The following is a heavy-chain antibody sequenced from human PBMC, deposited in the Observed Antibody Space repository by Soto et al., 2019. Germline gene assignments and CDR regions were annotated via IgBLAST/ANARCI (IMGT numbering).Heavy chain of an antibody. CDR2: IYRTGST. V-gene: IGHV4-4*02. CDR1: GGSFSGNNW. J-gene: IGHJ4*02. D-gene: IGHD1-7*01. CDR3: ASRDPGTSVDY. Sequence: WETLSLTCAVSGGSFSGNNWWTCVRPPPGQGLEWIGEIYRTGSTNYNPSLKSRVTISLDKSENQFSLKVTSLTAADTAVYYCASRDPGTSVDYWGQGTLVTVSS.